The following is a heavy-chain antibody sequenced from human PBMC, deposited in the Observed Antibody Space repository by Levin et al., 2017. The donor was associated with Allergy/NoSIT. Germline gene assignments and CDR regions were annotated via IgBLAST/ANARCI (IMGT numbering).Heavy chain of an antibody. CDR3: ARDLGGVSGYKPYRYREV. J-gene: IGHJ6*03. V-gene: IGHV4-61*02. CDR1: GDSISRGFYY. D-gene: IGHD5-12*01. Sequence: SQTLSLTCSVSGDSISRGFYYWSWIRQPAGEGLEWIGRIYVTGSTTYSPSLKSRVTISLDRSKDQVSLKLNSVTAADTAVFYCARDLGGVSGYKPYRYREVWGKGNTVTVSS. CDR2: IYVTGST.